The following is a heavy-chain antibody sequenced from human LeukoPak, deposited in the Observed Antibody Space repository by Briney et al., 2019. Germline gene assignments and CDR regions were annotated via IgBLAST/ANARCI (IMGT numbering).Heavy chain of an antibody. CDR2: INPNSGNT. Sequence: GXDWMGWINPNSGNTGYAPKFQGRVTMTTNTSISTAYMELSSLRSEDTAVYYCARGFSLGPWGQGTLXXV. D-gene: IGHD3-16*01. J-gene: IGHJ5*02. CDR3: ARGFSLGP. V-gene: IGHV1-8*01.